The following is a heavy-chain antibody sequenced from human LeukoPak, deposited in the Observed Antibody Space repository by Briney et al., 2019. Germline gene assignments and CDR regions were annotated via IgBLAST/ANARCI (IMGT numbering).Heavy chain of an antibody. CDR3: AREFNIAVAGIYTSFDI. Sequence: GGSLRLSCAASEFTFSTYWMTWVRQVPGKGLEWVANIKGDGSEKRYVGSVKGRFTISRDNAKNSLYLQMNSLRADDTAVYYCAREFNIAVAGIYTSFDIWGQGTMVTVSS. CDR1: EFTFSTYW. V-gene: IGHV3-7*03. CDR2: IKGDGSEK. J-gene: IGHJ3*02. D-gene: IGHD6-19*01.